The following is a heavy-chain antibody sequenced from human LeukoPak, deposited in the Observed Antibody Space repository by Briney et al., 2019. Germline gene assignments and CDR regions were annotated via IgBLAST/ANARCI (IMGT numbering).Heavy chain of an antibody. D-gene: IGHD2-15*01. CDR1: GFTFSIYS. Sequence: PGGSLRLSCAASGFTFSIYSMNWVRQAPGKGLEWVSSISSSSSYIYYADSVKGRFTISRDNAKNSLYLQMNSLRAEDTAVYYCARGGLISYGMDVWGQGTTVTVSS. J-gene: IGHJ6*02. CDR3: ARGGLISYGMDV. CDR2: ISSSSSYI. V-gene: IGHV3-21*01.